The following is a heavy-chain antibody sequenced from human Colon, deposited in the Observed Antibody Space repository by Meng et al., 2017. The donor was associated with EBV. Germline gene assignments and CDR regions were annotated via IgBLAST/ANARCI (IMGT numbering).Heavy chain of an antibody. J-gene: IGHJ4*02. V-gene: IGHV4-39*07. CDR1: GDSISGSGDY. CDR2: IYYTGST. CDR3: ARDGPLL. Sequence: HLERQESGPGLVRPSGTLSLTCSVSGDSISGSGDYWGWVRQPPGKGLEWIGNIYYTGSTYYNPSLKSRVTISVDTSKNQFSLKVTSMTAADTAVYYCARDGPLLWGPGTLVTVSS.